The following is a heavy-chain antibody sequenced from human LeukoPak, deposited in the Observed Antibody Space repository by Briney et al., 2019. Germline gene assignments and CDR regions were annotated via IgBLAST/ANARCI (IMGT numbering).Heavy chain of an antibody. D-gene: IGHD3-10*02. CDR2: MSSTSSTE. CDR3: VRAMYSYFFDY. Sequence: GGSLRLSCAASEFTFSDYYMSWVRQAPGKGLEWVSYMSSTSSTEYYADSVKGRFTISRDNAKSSLYLQMNSLRADDTAVYYCVRAMYSYFFDYWGQGTLVSVSS. J-gene: IGHJ4*02. V-gene: IGHV3-11*04. CDR1: EFTFSDYY.